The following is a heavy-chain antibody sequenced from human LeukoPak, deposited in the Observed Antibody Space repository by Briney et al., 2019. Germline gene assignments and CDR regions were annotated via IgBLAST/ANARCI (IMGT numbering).Heavy chain of an antibody. CDR2: ISGSGGST. J-gene: IGHJ4*02. CDR1: GFTFSSYA. D-gene: IGHD1-26*01. V-gene: IGHV3-23*01. Sequence: LPGGSLRLSCAASGFTFSSYAMSWVRQAPGKGLEWVSAISGSGGSTYYADSVKGRFTISRDNSKNTLYLQMNSLRAEDTAVYYCASRVVGATLRGAFDYWGQGTLVTVSS. CDR3: ASRVVGATLRGAFDY.